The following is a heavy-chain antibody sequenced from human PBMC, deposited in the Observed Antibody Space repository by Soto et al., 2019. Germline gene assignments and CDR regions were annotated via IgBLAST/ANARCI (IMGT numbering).Heavy chain of an antibody. D-gene: IGHD4-17*01. Sequence: PSETLSLTCAVYGGSFSGYYWSWIRQPPGKGLEWIGEINHSGSTNYNPSLKSRVTISVDTSKNQFSLKLSSVPAADTAVYYCARRATVTTGSFDYWGQGTLVTVSS. V-gene: IGHV4-34*01. J-gene: IGHJ4*02. CDR2: INHSGST. CDR1: GGSFSGYY. CDR3: ARRATVTTGSFDY.